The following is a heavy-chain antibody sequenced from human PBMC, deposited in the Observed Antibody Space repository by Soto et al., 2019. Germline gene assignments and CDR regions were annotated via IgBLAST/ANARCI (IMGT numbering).Heavy chain of an antibody. CDR2: ISGIGGST. CDR3: ARGSSGYISSWYYFDY. J-gene: IGHJ4*02. CDR1: GFTFTDYA. D-gene: IGHD6-13*01. Sequence: EVQLLESGGGLVQPGGSLRLSCAASGFTFTDYALSWVRQAPGTGLEWVATISGIGGSTYLADSVKGRLSISRDNSKNTVSLLMNSLRAEDTDVYFCARGSSGYISSWYYFDYWGRGTLVTVSS. V-gene: IGHV3-23*01.